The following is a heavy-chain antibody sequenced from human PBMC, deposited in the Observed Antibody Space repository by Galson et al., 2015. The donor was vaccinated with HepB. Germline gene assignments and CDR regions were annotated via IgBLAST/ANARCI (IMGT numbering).Heavy chain of an antibody. J-gene: IGHJ4*02. CDR1: GSTFTGYY. CDR2: ISPNSGGT. CDR3: ARRQTTGIVGATDFDY. D-gene: IGHD1-26*01. Sequence: SVKVSCKASGSTFTGYYMHWVRQAPGQGLEWMGRISPNSGGTNYAQKFQGRVTMTRDTSISTAYMELSRLRSDDTAVYYCARRQTTGIVGATDFDYWGQGTLVTVSS. V-gene: IGHV1-2*06.